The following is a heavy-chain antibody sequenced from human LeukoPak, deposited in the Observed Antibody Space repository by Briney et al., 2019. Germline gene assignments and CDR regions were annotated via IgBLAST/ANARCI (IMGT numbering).Heavy chain of an antibody. V-gene: IGHV4-59*01. D-gene: IGHD1-1*01. CDR1: GGPMSSYY. J-gene: IGHJ5*02. CDR3: ARGRAGIDR. Sequence: SETLSLTCTVSGGPMSSYYWSWIRQPHGKGLEWIGYINYSENMDRDNTNYSPSLKSRVTMDMSKNHCFLNLTSVTAADSAVYYCARGRAGIDRWGRGTPVIVS. CDR2: INYSENMDRDNT.